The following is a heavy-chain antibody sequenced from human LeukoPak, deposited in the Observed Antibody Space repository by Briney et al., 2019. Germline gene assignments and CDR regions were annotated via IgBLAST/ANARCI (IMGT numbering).Heavy chain of an antibody. Sequence: GGSLRLSCAASGFTFSSYSMNWVRQAPGKGLEWVSSISMSGNNMFYADSMQGRFTISRDNARNSLYLQLNSLRVDDTAVYYCARGHSSGWHLFDYWGQGTLVTVSS. CDR1: GFTFSSYS. J-gene: IGHJ4*02. CDR2: ISMSGNNM. V-gene: IGHV3-21*01. D-gene: IGHD6-19*01. CDR3: ARGHSSGWHLFDY.